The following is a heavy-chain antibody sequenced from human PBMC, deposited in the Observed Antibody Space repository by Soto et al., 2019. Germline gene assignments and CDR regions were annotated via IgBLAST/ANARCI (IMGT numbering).Heavy chain of an antibody. J-gene: IGHJ6*04. Sequence: ASVKVSCKASGYTFTIYGIGWALQAPGQGLEWMGWINTYNGNTNYAQNVQGRVTLTTDTSTSTAYMELRSLRSNDTAIYYCAMVDVYVTPSPQDVWGKGTTVTVSS. D-gene: IGHD3-16*01. CDR2: INTYNGNT. CDR1: GYTFTIYG. CDR3: AMVDVYVTPSPQDV. V-gene: IGHV1-18*01.